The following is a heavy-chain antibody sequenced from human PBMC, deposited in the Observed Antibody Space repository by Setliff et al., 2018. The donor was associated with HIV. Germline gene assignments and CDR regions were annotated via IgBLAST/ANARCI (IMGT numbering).Heavy chain of an antibody. Sequence: PGGSLRLSCAASGFTFRNYKFNWVRQAPGRGLEWVSSISIGSGGAIDYADSVQGRFTISRDNSKNSLYLQMNSLRDEDTAVYYCVKDVLKFWSGSGALDFWGPGTLVTVSS. D-gene: IGHD3-3*01. CDR3: VKDVLKFWSGSGALDF. CDR1: GFTFRNYK. CDR2: ISIGSGGAI. V-gene: IGHV3-21*01. J-gene: IGHJ4*02.